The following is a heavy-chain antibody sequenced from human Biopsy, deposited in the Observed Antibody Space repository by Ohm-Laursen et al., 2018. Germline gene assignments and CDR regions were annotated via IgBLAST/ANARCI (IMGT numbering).Heavy chain of an antibody. CDR2: IYYTGST. J-gene: IGHJ4*02. Sequence: GTLSLTCTVSRDSISNYYWTWIRQSPGQGLEWIGYIYYTGSTNYNPSVKSRVTISVATSKNQLSLKVRSVTAADTAVYFCARDSRGGHLNTTLITGKNLDSWGQGILVTVSS. V-gene: IGHV4-59*01. CDR3: ARDSRGGHLNTTLITGKNLDS. CDR1: RDSISNYY. D-gene: IGHD3-16*01.